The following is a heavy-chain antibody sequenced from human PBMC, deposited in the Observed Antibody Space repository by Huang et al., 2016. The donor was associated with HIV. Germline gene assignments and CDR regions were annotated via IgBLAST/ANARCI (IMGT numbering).Heavy chain of an antibody. CDR1: GFTFSSYA. V-gene: IGHV3-21*01. D-gene: IGHD3-10*01. CDR2: IVSISRHI. J-gene: IGHJ6*02. CDR3: ARPQGDKIRGIIRSYYYYYGMDV. Sequence: EVQLVESGGGLVRPGGSLGLSCADSGFTFSSYAVNWVRQPPGKGRGGGLSIVSISRHIDDAEAGKGRFTISRDDAKSARFLQMNSLGAEDTAVYYCARPQGDKIRGIIRSYYYYYGMDVWGQGTTVTVSS.